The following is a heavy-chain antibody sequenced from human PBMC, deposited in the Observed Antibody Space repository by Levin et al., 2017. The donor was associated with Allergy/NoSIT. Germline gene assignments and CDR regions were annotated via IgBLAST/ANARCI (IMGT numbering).Heavy chain of an antibody. CDR3: ARHVGGYCSSTSCYRYYYMDV. V-gene: IGHV5-51*01. CDR1: GYSFTNYW. J-gene: IGHJ6*03. Sequence: ASVKVSCKGSGYSFTNYWIGWVRQMPGKGLEWMGIIYPGDSDIRYSPSFQGQVTISADKSISTAYLQWSSLKASDTAMYYCARHVGGYCSSTSCYRYYYMDVWGKGTTVTVSS. D-gene: IGHD2-2*01. CDR2: IYPGDSDI.